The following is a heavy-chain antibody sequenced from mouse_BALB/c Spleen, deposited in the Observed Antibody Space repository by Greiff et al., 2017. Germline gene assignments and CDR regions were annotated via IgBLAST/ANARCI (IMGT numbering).Heavy chain of an antibody. V-gene: IGHV10-1*02. CDR2: IRSKSNNYAT. J-gene: IGHJ4*01. Sequence: ESGGGLVQPKGSLKLSCAASGFTFNTYAMNWVRQAPGKGLEWVARIRSKSNNYATYYADSVKDRFTISRDDSQSMLYLQMNNLKTEDTAMYYCVRSYGSSYYAMDYWGQGTSVTVSS. CDR1: GFTFNTYA. CDR3: VRSYGSSYYAMDY. D-gene: IGHD1-1*01.